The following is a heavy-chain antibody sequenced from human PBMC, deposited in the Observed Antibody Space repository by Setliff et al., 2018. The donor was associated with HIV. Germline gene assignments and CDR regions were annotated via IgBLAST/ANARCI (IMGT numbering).Heavy chain of an antibody. CDR2: MNPNSGNS. CDR3: GRVPYKSAWFSGGHNPFDG. CDR1: GYNFINND. D-gene: IGHD6-19*01. Sequence: ASVKVSCKASGYNFINNDINWVRQATGQGLEWMGWMNPNSGNSGYAQKFQGRVTMTIDTSTSTVYMDLRSLTSDDTAVYYCGRVPYKSAWFSGGHNPFDGWGQGTMVTVS. J-gene: IGHJ3*01. V-gene: IGHV1-8*02.